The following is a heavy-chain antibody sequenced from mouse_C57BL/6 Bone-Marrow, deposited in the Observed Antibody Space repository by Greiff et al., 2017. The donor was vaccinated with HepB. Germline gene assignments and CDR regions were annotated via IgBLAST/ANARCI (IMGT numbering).Heavy chain of an antibody. Sequence: EVKLVESEGGLVQPGSSMKLSCTASGFTFSDYYMAWVRQVPEKGLEWVANINYDGSGTNYLDYLKSRVIISRDNAKNMLYLQMSSLKAEDTATYYCARAWGGYDLDYWGQGTSVTVSA. CDR3: ARAWGGYDLDY. J-gene: IGHJ4*01. CDR2: INYDGSGT. D-gene: IGHD4-1*01. CDR1: GFTFSDYY. V-gene: IGHV5-16*01.